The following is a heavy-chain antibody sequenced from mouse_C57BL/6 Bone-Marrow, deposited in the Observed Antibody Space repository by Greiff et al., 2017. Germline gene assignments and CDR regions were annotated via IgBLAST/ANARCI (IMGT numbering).Heavy chain of an antibody. CDR2: IRLKSDNYAT. V-gene: IGHV6-3*01. CDR1: GFTFSNYW. CDR3: TGEYYYAFSYYFDY. J-gene: IGHJ2*01. D-gene: IGHD1-1*01. Sequence: EVKLQESGGGLVQPGGSMKLSCVASGFTFSNYWMNWVRQSPEKGLEWVAQIRLKSDNYATHYAESVKGRFTISRDDSKSSVYLQMNNLRAEDTGIYYCTGEYYYAFSYYFDYWGQGTTLTVSS.